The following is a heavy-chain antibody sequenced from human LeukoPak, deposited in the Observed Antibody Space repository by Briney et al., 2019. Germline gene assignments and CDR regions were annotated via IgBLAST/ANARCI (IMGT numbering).Heavy chain of an antibody. CDR2: IYDSGST. D-gene: IGHD1-26*01. CDR1: GGSVSSGRYY. CDR3: AKGILVGATGYSFDY. V-gene: IGHV4-61*01. Sequence: PSETLSLTCTVSGGSVSSGRYYWSWIRQPPGKGLEWIGYIYDSGSTNYNPSLKSRVTISVDTSKNQLSLKLNSVTAADTAVYYCAKGILVGATGYSFDYWGQGTLVTVSA. J-gene: IGHJ4*02.